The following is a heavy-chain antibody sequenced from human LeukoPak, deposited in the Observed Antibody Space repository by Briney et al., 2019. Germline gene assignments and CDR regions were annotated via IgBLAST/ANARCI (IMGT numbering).Heavy chain of an antibody. J-gene: IGHJ5*02. CDR2: TYYRSTWYN. CDR1: GDSISSNSAA. CDR3: ARRLTQYDCFDP. Sequence: SQTLSLTCAISGDSISSNSAAWDWIRQSPSRGLEWLGRTYYRSTWYNDYAVSVRGRITVNPDTSKNQFSLHLNSVTPEDTAVYYCARRLTQYDCFDPWGQGILVTVSS. D-gene: IGHD2-2*01. V-gene: IGHV6-1*01.